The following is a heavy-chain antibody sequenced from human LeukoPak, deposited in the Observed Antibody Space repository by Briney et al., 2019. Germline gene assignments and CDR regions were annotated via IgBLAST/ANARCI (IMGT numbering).Heavy chain of an antibody. CDR1: GGSISSYY. CDR2: IHSSRNT. V-gene: IGHV4-59*08. J-gene: IGHJ4*02. CDR3: AGHLYSATYYY. Sequence: SETLSLTCTVSGGSISSYYWSWIRQPPGKGLEWIGYIHSSRNTNYNPALKSRVTISVDTSKNQFSLKVTSVTAADTAVYYCAGHLYSATYYYWGQGTLVTISS. D-gene: IGHD1-26*01.